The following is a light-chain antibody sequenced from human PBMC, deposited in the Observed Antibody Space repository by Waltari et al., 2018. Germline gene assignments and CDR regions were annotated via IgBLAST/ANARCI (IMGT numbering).Light chain of an antibody. CDR3: QKYGTRPAT. J-gene: IGKJ1*01. V-gene: IGKV3-20*01. Sequence: EIVLTQSPASLSLSPGDGATLSCRASQSVGRTLAWYQQRPGQAPRLLIYDASTRATGIPDRFSGSGSGTDFSLTISRLEPEDFAVYYCQKYGTRPATFGQGTKVEVK. CDR2: DAS. CDR1: QSVGRT.